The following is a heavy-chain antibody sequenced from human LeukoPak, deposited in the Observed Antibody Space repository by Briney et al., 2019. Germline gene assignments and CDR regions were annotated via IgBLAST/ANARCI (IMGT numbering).Heavy chain of an antibody. D-gene: IGHD3-10*01. V-gene: IGHV1-8*01. Sequence: APVKVPCKAFGYTFPSYVINWVGQATGQGLEWMGWMNPNSGNTGYAQKFQGRVTMTRNTSISTAYMELSSLRSEDTAVYYCARGRGGYLDYWGQGTLVTVSS. CDR3: ARGRGGYLDY. CDR1: GYTFPSYV. CDR2: MNPNSGNT. J-gene: IGHJ4*02.